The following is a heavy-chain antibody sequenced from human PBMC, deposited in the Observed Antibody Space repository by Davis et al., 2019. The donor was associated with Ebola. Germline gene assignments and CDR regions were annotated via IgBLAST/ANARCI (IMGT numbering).Heavy chain of an antibody. CDR2: ISAYNGNT. D-gene: IGHD3-22*01. J-gene: IGHJ5*02. Sequence: AASVKVSCKASGYTFTSYGISWVRQAPGQGLEWMGWISAYNGNTNYTQKLQGRVTMTTDTSTSTAYMELRSLRSDGTAVYYCARAGLDSQMVITMGFDPWGQGTLVTVSS. CDR1: GYTFTSYG. CDR3: ARAGLDSQMVITMGFDP. V-gene: IGHV1-18*04.